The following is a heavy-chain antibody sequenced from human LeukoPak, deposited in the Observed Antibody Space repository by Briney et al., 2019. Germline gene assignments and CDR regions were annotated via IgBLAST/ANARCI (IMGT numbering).Heavy chain of an antibody. Sequence: GGSLRLSCAASGFTISNYAMSWVRQAPGKGLEWVSIRSYDGNIKYYADSVKGRFTVSGDSSKNTLYLQMNSLRSDDTAVYFCAREVSAGNYFDFWGQGTPVTVYS. J-gene: IGHJ4*02. CDR3: AREVSAGNYFDF. V-gene: IGHV3-30-3*01. CDR1: GFTISNYA. D-gene: IGHD6-25*01. CDR2: RSYDGNIK.